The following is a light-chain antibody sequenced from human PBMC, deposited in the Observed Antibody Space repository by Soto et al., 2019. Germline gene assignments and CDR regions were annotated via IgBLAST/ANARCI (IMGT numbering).Light chain of an antibody. V-gene: IGKV3-11*01. Sequence: IVVIKSPATLSLYPGERATLSCRASQSVSSNLAWYQQNPGQAPRLLIFDASNRATGIPARFSGSGSGTDFTLTISSLEPEDFAVYYCQQHSNWPLTFGGGTKVDI. J-gene: IGKJ4*01. CDR2: DAS. CDR3: QQHSNWPLT. CDR1: QSVSSN.